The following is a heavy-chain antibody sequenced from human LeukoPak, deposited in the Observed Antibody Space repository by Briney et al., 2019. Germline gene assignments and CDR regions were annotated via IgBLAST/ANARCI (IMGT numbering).Heavy chain of an antibody. CDR1: GFTFSSYW. Sequence: GGSLRLSCAASGFTFSSYWMHWVRQAPGKGLVWVSRINTDGSSTSYADTVKGRFTISRDNAKNTLYLQMNSLRAEDTAVYYCARERVDIVVVPAGKKNYYYMDVWGKGTTVTVSS. J-gene: IGHJ6*03. CDR2: INTDGSST. CDR3: ARERVDIVVVPAGKKNYYYMDV. V-gene: IGHV3-74*01. D-gene: IGHD2-2*01.